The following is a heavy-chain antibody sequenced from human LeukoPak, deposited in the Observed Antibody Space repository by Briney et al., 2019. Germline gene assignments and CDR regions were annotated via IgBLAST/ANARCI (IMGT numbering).Heavy chain of an antibody. Sequence: GGSLRLSCAASGFTFGSYAMSWVRQAPGKGLEWVSGINNSGDNTYYADSVKGRFTISRDSSKNTLYLQMNSLRAEDTAVYYCAKDRASDSWFFYGMDVWGKGTTVTVSS. CDR2: INNSGDNT. CDR1: GFTFGSYA. V-gene: IGHV3-23*01. D-gene: IGHD6-13*01. CDR3: AKDRASDSWFFYGMDV. J-gene: IGHJ6*04.